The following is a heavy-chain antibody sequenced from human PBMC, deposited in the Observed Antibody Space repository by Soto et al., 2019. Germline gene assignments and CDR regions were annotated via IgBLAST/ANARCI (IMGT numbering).Heavy chain of an antibody. J-gene: IGHJ6*02. V-gene: IGHV1-3*01. CDR3: ASSYSNYALIDYYYYGMDV. CDR1: GYTFTSYA. Sequence: ASVKVSCQASGYTFTSYAMHWVRQAPGQRLEWMGWINAGNGNTKYSQKFQGRVTITRDTSASTAYMELSSLRSEDTAVYYCASSYSNYALIDYYYYGMDVWGQGTTVTVSS. D-gene: IGHD4-4*01. CDR2: INAGNGNT.